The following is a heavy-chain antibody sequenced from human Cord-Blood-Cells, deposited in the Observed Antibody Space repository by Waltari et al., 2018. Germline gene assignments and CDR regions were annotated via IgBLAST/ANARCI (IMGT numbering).Heavy chain of an antibody. CDR3: ARDASYDILTGYYDY. D-gene: IGHD3-9*01. CDR2: IYYRWST. V-gene: IGHV4-59*11. Sequence: QVQLQESGPGLVKPSETLSLTCTVSGGSISSHYWSWIRQPPGKGLAWIGYIYYRWSTSSNPSLKSRVTISVDTSKNQFSLKLSSVTAADTAVYYCARDASYDILTGYYDYWGQGTLVTVSS. CDR1: GGSISSHY. J-gene: IGHJ4*02.